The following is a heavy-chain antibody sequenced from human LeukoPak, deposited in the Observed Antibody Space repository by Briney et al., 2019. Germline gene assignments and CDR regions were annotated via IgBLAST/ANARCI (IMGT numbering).Heavy chain of an antibody. Sequence: GSSVKVSCKASGGTFSHHVLSWVRQAPGQGLGWMGGIIPILATTNYAQKFQGRVTITADESTNTAYMELSSLRSGDTAIYYCARDSPRISDVWSWGQGTLVTVSP. J-gene: IGHJ4*02. CDR2: IIPILATT. CDR3: ARDSPRISDVWS. D-gene: IGHD3-3*02. CDR1: GGTFSHHV. V-gene: IGHV1-69*01.